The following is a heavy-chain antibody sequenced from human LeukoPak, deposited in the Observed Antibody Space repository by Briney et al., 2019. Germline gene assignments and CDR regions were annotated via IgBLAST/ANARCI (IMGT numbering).Heavy chain of an antibody. J-gene: IGHJ4*02. CDR3: ARAYGATRPTYYFDY. V-gene: IGHV1-2*02. D-gene: IGHD1-26*01. CDR1: GYTFTGYY. CDR2: INPNSGGT. Sequence: GASVKVSCKASGYTFTGYYMHWVRQAPGQGLEWMGWINPNSGGTNYAQKFQGRVTMTRDTSISTAYMELSRLRSDDTAVYYCARAYGATRPTYYFDYWGQGTLVTVSS.